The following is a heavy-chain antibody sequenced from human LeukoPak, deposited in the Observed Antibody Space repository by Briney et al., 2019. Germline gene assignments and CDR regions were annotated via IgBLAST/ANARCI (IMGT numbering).Heavy chain of an antibody. CDR2: IYTSGSISYGGST. D-gene: IGHD6-19*01. V-gene: IGHV4-61*02. Sequence: SETLSLTCSVSGGSISSGTYYWSWIRQPAGKGLEWIGRIYTSGSISYGGSTDYNPSLKSRVTISVDTSKSQFSLKLSSVTAADTAVYYCARRGTYSSGCDYWGQGTLVTVSS. CDR3: ARRGTYSSGCDY. CDR1: GGSISSGTYY. J-gene: IGHJ4*02.